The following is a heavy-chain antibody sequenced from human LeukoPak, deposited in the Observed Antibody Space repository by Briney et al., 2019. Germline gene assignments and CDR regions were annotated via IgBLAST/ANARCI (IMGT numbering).Heavy chain of an antibody. CDR2: IWYDGSNK. Sequence: GGSLRFSCAASGFTFSSYGMHWVRQAPGKGLEWVAVIWYDGSNKYYADSVKGRFTISRDNSKNTLYLQTNSLRAEDTAVYYCATDYYDSSGSFDYWGQGTLVTVSS. CDR3: ATDYYDSSGSFDY. J-gene: IGHJ4*02. V-gene: IGHV3-33*01. D-gene: IGHD3-22*01. CDR1: GFTFSSYG.